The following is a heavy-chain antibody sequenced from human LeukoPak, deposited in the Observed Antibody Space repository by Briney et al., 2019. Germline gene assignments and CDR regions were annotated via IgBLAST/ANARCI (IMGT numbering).Heavy chain of an antibody. CDR3: ASTLAVAGTIWFDP. CDR2: IYTSGST. CDR1: GGSISSYY. D-gene: IGHD6-19*01. J-gene: IGHJ5*02. Sequence: PSETLSLTCTVSGGSISSYYWSWIRQPPGKGLEWIGYIYTSGSTNYNPSLKSRVTISVDTSKNQLSLKLSSVAAADTAVYYCASTLAVAGTIWFDPWGQGTLVTVSS. V-gene: IGHV4-4*09.